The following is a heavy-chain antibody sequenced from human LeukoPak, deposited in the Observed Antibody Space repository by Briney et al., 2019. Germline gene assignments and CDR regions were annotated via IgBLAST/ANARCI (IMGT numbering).Heavy chain of an antibody. CDR3: ARLYYYDSSGYALDY. V-gene: IGHV1-2*02. J-gene: IGHJ4*02. CDR1: GYTFTGYY. CDR2: INPNSGGT. D-gene: IGHD3-22*01. Sequence: ASVKVSCKASGYTFTGYYMHWVRQAPGQGLEWMGWINPNSGGTNYAQEFQGRVTMTRDTSISTAYMELSRLRSDDTAVYYCARLYYYDSSGYALDYWGQGTLVTVSS.